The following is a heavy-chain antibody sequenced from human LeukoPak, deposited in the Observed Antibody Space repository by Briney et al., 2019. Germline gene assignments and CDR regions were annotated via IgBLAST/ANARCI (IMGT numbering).Heavy chain of an antibody. CDR3: AGSPIGYGMDV. CDR2: IYHSGST. CDR1: GGSISNENW. J-gene: IGHJ6*02. Sequence: SETPSLTCAVSGGSISNENWWGWVRQPPGKGLEWIGEIYHSGSTNYIPSLKSRVTISVDKSKNQFSLKLTSVTAADTVVYHCAGSPIGYGMDVWGQGTTVTVSS. V-gene: IGHV4-4*02.